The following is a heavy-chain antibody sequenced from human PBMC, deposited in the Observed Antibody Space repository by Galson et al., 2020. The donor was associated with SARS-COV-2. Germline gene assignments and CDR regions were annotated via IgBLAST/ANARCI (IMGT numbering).Heavy chain of an antibody. D-gene: IGHD1-26*01. CDR2: ISYDGSNK. CDR3: ARPQSGSYLYAFDI. J-gene: IGHJ3*02. Sequence: LEWVAVISYDGSNKYYADSVKGRFTISRDNSKNTLYLQMNSLRAEDTAVYYCARPQSGSYLYAFDIWGQGTMVTVSS. V-gene: IGHV3-30*01.